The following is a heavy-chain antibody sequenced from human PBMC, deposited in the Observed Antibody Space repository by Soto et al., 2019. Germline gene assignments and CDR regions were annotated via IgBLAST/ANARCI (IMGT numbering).Heavy chain of an antibody. V-gene: IGHV3-30-3*01. CDR2: ISYDGSNK. J-gene: IGHJ6*02. Sequence: GGSLRLSCAASGCTFSSYAMHWVRQAPGKGLEWVAVISYDGSNKYYADSVKGRFTISRDNSKNTLYLQMNSLRAEDTAVYYCARDRYGGYVRDYYYYYGMDVWGQGTTVTVSS. CDR3: ARDRYGGYVRDYYYYYGMDV. D-gene: IGHD5-12*01. CDR1: GCTFSSYA.